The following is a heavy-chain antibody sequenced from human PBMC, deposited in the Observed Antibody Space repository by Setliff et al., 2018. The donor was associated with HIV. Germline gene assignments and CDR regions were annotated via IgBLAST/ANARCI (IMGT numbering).Heavy chain of an antibody. V-gene: IGHV3-20*04. Sequence: GGSLRLSCAASGFTFEDYGMSWVRQAPGKGLEWVSGINWNGGSTAYADSVRGRFTISRDNAKNSLYLQMNSLRADDSAFYYCARVGKDGYNYNYFDYWGQGTLVTVSS. CDR1: GFTFEDYG. D-gene: IGHD5-12*01. CDR3: ARVGKDGYNYNYFDY. J-gene: IGHJ4*02. CDR2: INWNGGST.